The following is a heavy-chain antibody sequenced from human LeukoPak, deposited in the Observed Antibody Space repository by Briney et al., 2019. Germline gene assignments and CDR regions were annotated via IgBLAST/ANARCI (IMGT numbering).Heavy chain of an antibody. CDR2: ISAYNGNT. CDR1: GYTFTSYG. CDR3: AALIGTGYSIES. D-gene: IGHD3-22*01. J-gene: IGHJ4*02. V-gene: IGHV1-18*01. Sequence: VASVKVSCKASGYTFTSYGISWVRQAPGQGLEWMGWISAYNGNTNYAQKLQGRVTMTTDTSTSTAYMELSSLRSEDTAVYYCAALIGTGYSIESWGQGTLVTVSS.